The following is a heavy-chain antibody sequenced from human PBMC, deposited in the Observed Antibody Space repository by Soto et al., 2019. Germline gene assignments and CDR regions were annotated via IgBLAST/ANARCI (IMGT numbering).Heavy chain of an antibody. V-gene: IGHV3-23*01. CDR3: AKDLLHTYSYDRSGFFDY. J-gene: IGHJ4*02. CDR1: GFTFRSYA. D-gene: IGHD3-22*01. CDR2: ITGSGVTT. Sequence: GGSLRLSWAAAGFTFRSYAMNWVRQAPGKGLEWVSRITGSGVTTYYANSVKGRFTISRDNSNNTLSLQMNSLRAEDTAVYYCAKDLLHTYSYDRSGFFDYWGQGTLVTVSS.